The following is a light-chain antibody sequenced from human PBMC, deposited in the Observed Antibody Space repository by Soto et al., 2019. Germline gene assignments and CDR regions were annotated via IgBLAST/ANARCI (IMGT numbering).Light chain of an antibody. CDR2: DIS. J-gene: IGKJ3*01. CDR1: QSISSN. V-gene: IGKV3-15*01. CDR3: QQYDNLPLT. Sequence: EIVMTQSPATLSVSPGERATLSCRASQSISSNLAWYQQKPGQAPRLLIYDISARATGIPARFSGSGSGTEFTLTISSLQSEDFAVYFCQQYDNLPLTFGPGTKVDIK.